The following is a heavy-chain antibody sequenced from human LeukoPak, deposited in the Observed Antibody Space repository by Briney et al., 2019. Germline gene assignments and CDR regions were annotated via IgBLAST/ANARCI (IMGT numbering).Heavy chain of an antibody. CDR2: IYYSGST. J-gene: IGHJ5*02. D-gene: IGHD3-22*01. CDR3: ASGGYYDDWFDP. Sequence: SETLSLTCTVSGGSISSYYWSWIRQPPGKGLERVGYIYYSGSTNYNPSLKSRVTISVDTSKNQFSLKLSSVTAAVTAVYYCASGGYYDDWFDPWGQGTLVTVSS. CDR1: GGSISSYY. V-gene: IGHV4-59*01.